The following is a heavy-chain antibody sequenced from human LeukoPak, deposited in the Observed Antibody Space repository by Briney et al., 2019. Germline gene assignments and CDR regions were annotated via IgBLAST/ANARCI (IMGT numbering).Heavy chain of an antibody. Sequence: GGSLRLSCAASGFTFSSYWMSWVRQAPGKGLEWVANIKQDGSEKYYVDSVKGRFTISRDNAKNSLYLQMNSLRAEDTAVYYCARDYYYDSSGTLYDYWGQGTLVTVSS. CDR2: IKQDGSEK. J-gene: IGHJ4*02. V-gene: IGHV3-7*01. D-gene: IGHD3-22*01. CDR3: ARDYYYDSSGTLYDY. CDR1: GFTFSSYW.